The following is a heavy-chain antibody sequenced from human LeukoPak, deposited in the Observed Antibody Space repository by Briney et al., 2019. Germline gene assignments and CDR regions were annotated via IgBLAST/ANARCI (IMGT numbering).Heavy chain of an antibody. D-gene: IGHD3-22*01. CDR1: GGTFSSYA. V-gene: IGHV1-69*13. CDR3: ARAADYYDSSGYSPCRY. J-gene: IGHJ4*02. Sequence: SVNVSCKASGGTFSSYAISWVRQAPGQGLEWMGGIIPIFGTANYAQKFQGRVTITADESTSTAYMELSSLRSEDTAVYYCARAADYYDSSGYSPCRYWGQGTLVTVSS. CDR2: IIPIFGTA.